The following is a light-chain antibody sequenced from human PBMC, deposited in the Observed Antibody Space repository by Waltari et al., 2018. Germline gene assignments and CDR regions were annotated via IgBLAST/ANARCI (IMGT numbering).Light chain of an antibody. Sequence: QSALTQPRPVSGSPGQSVPISCTGTSGDVVGSNFVSWYQQHPGKAPKLIIYDVTKRPSGVPDRFSGSKSGNTASLTISGLQAEDEADYYCCSYAGVYLYVFGTGTKVTVL. J-gene: IGLJ1*01. CDR2: DVT. CDR1: SGDVVGSNF. V-gene: IGLV2-11*01. CDR3: CSYAGVYLYV.